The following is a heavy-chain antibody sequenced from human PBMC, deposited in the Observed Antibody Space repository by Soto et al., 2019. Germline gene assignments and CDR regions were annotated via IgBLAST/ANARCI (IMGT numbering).Heavy chain of an antibody. CDR3: ARVSGSYYYGMDV. CDR2: AYYSGST. Sequence: SETLSLTCTVSGGSISSYYWSWIRQPPGKGLEWIGYAYYSGSTNYNPSLKSRVTISVDTSKNQFSLKLSSVTAADTAVYYCARVSGSYYYGMDVWGQGTTVTVSS. J-gene: IGHJ6*02. V-gene: IGHV4-59*12. CDR1: GGSISSYY. D-gene: IGHD1-26*01.